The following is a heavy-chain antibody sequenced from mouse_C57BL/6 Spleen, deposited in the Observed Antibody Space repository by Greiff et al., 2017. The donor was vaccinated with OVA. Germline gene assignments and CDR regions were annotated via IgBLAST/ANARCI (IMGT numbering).Heavy chain of an antibody. D-gene: IGHD1-1*01. CDR1: GFNIKDDY. CDR3: TTGLRFWFAY. Sequence: EVKLQESGAELVRPGASVKLSCTASGFNIKDDYMHWVKQRPEQGLEWIGWIDPENGDTEYASKFQGKATITADTSSNTAYLQLSSLTSEDTAVYYCTTGLRFWFAYWGQGTLVTVSA. CDR2: IDPENGDT. V-gene: IGHV14-4*01. J-gene: IGHJ3*01.